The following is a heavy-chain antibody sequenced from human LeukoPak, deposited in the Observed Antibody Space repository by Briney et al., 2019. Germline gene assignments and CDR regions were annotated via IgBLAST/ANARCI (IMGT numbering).Heavy chain of an antibody. Sequence: GGSLRLSCAASGFTFSSYGMHWVRQAPGKGLEWVAVIWYDGSNKYYADSVKGRFTISRDNSKNTLYLQMNSLRAEDTAVYYCARDRIVGASVIDYWGQGILVTVSS. CDR2: IWYDGSNK. J-gene: IGHJ4*02. CDR3: ARDRIVGASVIDY. D-gene: IGHD1-26*01. CDR1: GFTFSSYG. V-gene: IGHV3-33*01.